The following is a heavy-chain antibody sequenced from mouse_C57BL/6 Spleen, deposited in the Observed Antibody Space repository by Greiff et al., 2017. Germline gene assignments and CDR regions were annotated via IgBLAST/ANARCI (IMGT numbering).Heavy chain of an antibody. Sequence: QVQLQQPGTELVKPGASVKLSCKASGYSFTSYRMHWVKQSHGQGLECIGNINPSYGGTNYNEKFKSKATLTVDKSSSTTYMQLCSLTSEDSAVYYCAIIATVVAHWGQGTTLTVSS. CDR3: AIIATVVAH. CDR2: INPSYGGT. J-gene: IGHJ2*01. CDR1: GYSFTSYR. D-gene: IGHD1-1*01. V-gene: IGHV1-53*01.